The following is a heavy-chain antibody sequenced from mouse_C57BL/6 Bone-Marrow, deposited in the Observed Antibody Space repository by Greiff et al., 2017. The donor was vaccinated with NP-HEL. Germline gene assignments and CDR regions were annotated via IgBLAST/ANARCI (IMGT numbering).Heavy chain of an antibody. V-gene: IGHV1-9*01. D-gene: IGHD1-1*01. CDR1: GYTFTGYW. CDR3: ASLTTVVARGWFAY. CDR2: ILPGSGST. Sequence: VQGVESGAELMKPGASVKLSCKATGYTFTGYWIEWVKQRPGHGLEWIGEILPGSGSTNYNEKFKGKATFTADTSSNTAYMQLSSLTTEDSAIYYCASLTTVVARGWFAYWGQGTLVTVSA. J-gene: IGHJ3*01.